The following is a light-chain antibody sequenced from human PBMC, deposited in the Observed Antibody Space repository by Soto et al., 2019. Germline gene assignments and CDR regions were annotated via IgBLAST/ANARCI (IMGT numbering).Light chain of an antibody. Sequence: ETVLTQSPATLSLSPGERAILSCRASQSVTTYLAWYQQKPGQAPRLLIYDVSNRAAGIPARFSGSGSGTDFTLTIGSLAPEDFAVYYCQQRSNWPPGYTFGQGTKLEIK. V-gene: IGKV3-11*01. J-gene: IGKJ2*01. CDR3: QQRSNWPPGYT. CDR1: QSVTTY. CDR2: DVS.